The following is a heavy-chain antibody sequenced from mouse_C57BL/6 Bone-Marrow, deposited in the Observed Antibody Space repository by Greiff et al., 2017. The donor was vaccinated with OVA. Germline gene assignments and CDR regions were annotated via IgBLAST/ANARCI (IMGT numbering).Heavy chain of an antibody. V-gene: IGHV14-2*01. CDR2: IDPEDGET. CDR1: GFNIKDYY. Sequence: VQLKESGAELVKPGASVKLSCTASGFNIKDYYMHWVKQRTEQGLEWIGRIDPEDGETKYAPKFQGKATITADTSSNTAYLQLSSLTSEDTAVYSCAPYSYGSRGGTGFAYWGQGTLVTVSA. CDR3: APYSYGSRGGTGFAY. J-gene: IGHJ3*01. D-gene: IGHD1-1*01.